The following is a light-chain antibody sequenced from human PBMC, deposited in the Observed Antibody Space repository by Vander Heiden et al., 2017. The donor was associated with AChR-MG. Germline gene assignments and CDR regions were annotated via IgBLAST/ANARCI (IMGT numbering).Light chain of an antibody. J-gene: IGKJ1*01. CDR3: QQTKNFPWT. CDR1: QDISSW. CDR2: TAS. Sequence: DIQMTHSPSSVSASVGDRVTITCRASQDISSWLTWYQQKPGKAPKLLISTASTLQSGVPSRFSGSGSGTDFTLTISSLQPEDFATYYCQQTKNFPWTFGHGTKVEI. V-gene: IGKV1-12*01.